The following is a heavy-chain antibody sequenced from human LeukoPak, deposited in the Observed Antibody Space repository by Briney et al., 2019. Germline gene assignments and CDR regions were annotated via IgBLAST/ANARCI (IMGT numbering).Heavy chain of an antibody. CDR2: IYTSGST. CDR1: GGSISSYY. Sequence: PSETLSLTCTVSGGSISSYYWSWIRQPAGKGLEWIGRIYTSGSTNYNPSLKSRVTISVDTSRNQFSLKLSSVTAADTAVYYCARDSSSSSWYSTGYYYYMDVWGKGTTVTISS. J-gene: IGHJ6*03. CDR3: ARDSSSSSWYSTGYYYYMDV. D-gene: IGHD6-13*01. V-gene: IGHV4-4*07.